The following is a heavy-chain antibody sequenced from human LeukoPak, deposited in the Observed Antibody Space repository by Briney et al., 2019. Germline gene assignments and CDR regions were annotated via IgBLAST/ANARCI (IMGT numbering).Heavy chain of an antibody. CDR3: ARDLISAVGSYYLPLDY. D-gene: IGHD3-22*01. Sequence: GGSLRLSCAASGFTFSSYGMHWVRQAPGKGLEWVAFIRYDGSNKYYADPVKGRFTISRDNSKNTLYLQMNSLRAEDTALYYCARDLISAVGSYYLPLDYWGQGTLVTVSS. CDR1: GFTFSSYG. V-gene: IGHV3-30*02. CDR2: IRYDGSNK. J-gene: IGHJ4*02.